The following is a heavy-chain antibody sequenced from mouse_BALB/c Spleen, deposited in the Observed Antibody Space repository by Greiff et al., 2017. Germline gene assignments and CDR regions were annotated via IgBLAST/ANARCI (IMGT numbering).Heavy chain of an antibody. V-gene: IGHV14-3*02. CDR3: ARGHYYGYDAMDY. CDR1: GFNIKDTY. D-gene: IGHD1-2*01. Sequence: EVKLVESGAELVKPGASVKLSCTASGFNIKDTYMHWVKQRPEQGLEWIGRIDPANGNTKYDPKFQGKATITADTSSNTAYLQLSSLTSEDTAVYYCARGHYYGYDAMDYWGQGTSVTVSS. J-gene: IGHJ4*01. CDR2: IDPANGNT.